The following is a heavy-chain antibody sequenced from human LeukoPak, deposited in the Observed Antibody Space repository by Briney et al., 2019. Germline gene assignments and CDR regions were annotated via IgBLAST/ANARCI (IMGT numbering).Heavy chain of an antibody. CDR3: ARDRSLWYNWNDLSTGAFDI. J-gene: IGHJ3*02. CDR1: GFTFRSYS. V-gene: IGHV3-48*01. Sequence: HPGGSLRLSCAASGFTFRSYSMNWVRQAPGKGLEWVSYISSSSSTIYYADSVKGRFTISRDNSKNTLYLQMNSLRAEDTAVYYCARDRSLWYNWNDLSTGAFDIWGQGTMVTVSS. D-gene: IGHD1-20*01. CDR2: ISSSSSTI.